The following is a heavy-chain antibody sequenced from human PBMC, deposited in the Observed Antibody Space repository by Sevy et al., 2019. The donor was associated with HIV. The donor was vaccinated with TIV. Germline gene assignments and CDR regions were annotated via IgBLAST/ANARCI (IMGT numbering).Heavy chain of an antibody. CDR2: IYSGGNT. V-gene: IGHV3-53*03. D-gene: IGHD2-15*01. CDR3: ATTSTPLYYYALDV. J-gene: IGHJ6*02. Sequence: GGSLRLSCAASEFTVSSKYMSWVRQVPGKGLEWVSVIYSGGNTYYADSVKGRFTISRDISKNTLYLQMNSLRAEDTAIYYCATTSTPLYYYALDVWGQGTTVTVSS. CDR1: EFTVSSKY.